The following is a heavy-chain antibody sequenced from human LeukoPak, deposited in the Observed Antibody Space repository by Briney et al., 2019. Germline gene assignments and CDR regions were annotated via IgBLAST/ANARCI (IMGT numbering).Heavy chain of an antibody. D-gene: IGHD3-22*01. CDR3: ARNSYYDNSGEGAFDI. J-gene: IGHJ3*02. CDR1: GGSISSYY. Sequence: SETLSLTCTVSGGSISSYYWSWIRQPPGRGLEWIGFIYQSGSASYNPSLQSRVTISIDKSKNQFSLNLSSVTAADTAVYYCARNSYYDNSGEGAFDIWGQGTMVTVSS. CDR2: IYQSGSA. V-gene: IGHV4-59*12.